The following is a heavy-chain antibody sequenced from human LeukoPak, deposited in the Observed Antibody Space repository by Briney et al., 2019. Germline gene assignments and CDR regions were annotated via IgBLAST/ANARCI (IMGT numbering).Heavy chain of an antibody. CDR2: IYYSGTT. CDR1: GGSISRGDSY. D-gene: IGHD5-24*01. CDR3: ARDKERDGYNSGFDY. Sequence: SETLSLTCTVSGGSISRGDSYWSWIRQPPGEGLEWIGYIYYSGTTYYNPSRKGRATMAVDTSKNQFSLKLSSVTAADTAVYFCARDKERDGYNSGFDYWGQGTLVTVSS. V-gene: IGHV4-30-4*01. J-gene: IGHJ4*02.